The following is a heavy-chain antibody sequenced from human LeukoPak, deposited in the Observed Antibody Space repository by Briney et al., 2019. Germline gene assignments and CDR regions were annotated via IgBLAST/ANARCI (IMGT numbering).Heavy chain of an antibody. J-gene: IGHJ4*02. CDR2: ISSSSSTI. CDR1: GFTFSTYW. V-gene: IGHV3-48*01. Sequence: GGSLRLSCAASGFTFSTYWMNWVRQAPGKGLEWVPYISSSSSTIYYADSVKGRFTISRDNAKNSLYLQMNSLRAEDTAVYYCARDSGGVGYCSSTSCYTSHFDYWGQGTLVTVSS. D-gene: IGHD2-2*02. CDR3: ARDSGGVGYCSSTSCYTSHFDY.